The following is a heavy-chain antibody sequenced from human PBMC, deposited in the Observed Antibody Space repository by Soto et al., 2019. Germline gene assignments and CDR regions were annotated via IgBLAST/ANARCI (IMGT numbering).Heavy chain of an antibody. D-gene: IGHD4-4*01. V-gene: IGHV3-73*01. CDR3: TGHPVLSTVTQDY. J-gene: IGHJ4*02. Sequence: EVQLVESGGGLVQPGGSLKLSCAASGFTFSGSAVHWVRQASGKGLEWVGRIRSKTNNYATAYAVSVKGRFTSSRDDSNDTEYRLMNSLKTEDTAVYYCTGHPVLSTVTQDYWGQGTLVTVSS. CDR2: IRSKTNNYAT. CDR1: GFTFSGSA.